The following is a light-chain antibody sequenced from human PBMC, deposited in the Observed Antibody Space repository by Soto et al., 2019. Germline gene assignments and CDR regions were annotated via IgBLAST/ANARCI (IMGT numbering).Light chain of an antibody. Sequence: QSALTQPASVSGSPGQSITISCTGTSSDVGAYNFVSWYQQHPGKAPKLMIYDVTNRPSGVSSRFSGSKSGNTASLAISGLQAEDEADYYCSSYTPSNTLVFGGGTKVTVL. CDR1: SSDVGAYNF. J-gene: IGLJ2*01. V-gene: IGLV2-14*03. CDR2: DVT. CDR3: SSYTPSNTLV.